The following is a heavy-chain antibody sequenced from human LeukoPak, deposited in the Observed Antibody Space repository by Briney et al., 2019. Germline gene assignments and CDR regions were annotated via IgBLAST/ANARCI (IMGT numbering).Heavy chain of an antibody. Sequence: GGSLRLSCAASGFTFSSYAMSWVRQAPGKGLEWVSVIYSGGSTYYADSVKGRFTISRDNSKNTLYLQMNSLRAEDTAVYYCARDPGGPHTVKWDAFDIWGQGTMVTVSS. CDR2: IYSGGST. V-gene: IGHV3-53*01. CDR1: GFTFSSYA. CDR3: ARDPGGPHTVKWDAFDI. J-gene: IGHJ3*02. D-gene: IGHD2-2*02.